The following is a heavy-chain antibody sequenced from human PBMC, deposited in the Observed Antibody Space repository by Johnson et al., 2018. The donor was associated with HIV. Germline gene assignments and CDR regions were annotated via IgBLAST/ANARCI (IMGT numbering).Heavy chain of an antibody. CDR1: GFTVSRNY. CDR2: IYSDDMT. Sequence: VQLVESGGGLIQSGGSLRLSCSASGFTVSRNYMSWVRQAPGKGLEWVSVIYSDDMTYYADSVKGRFTISRENAKNSLYLQMNSLRAEDTAVYYCARATRSSSSGRHDAFDIWGQGTMVTVSS. D-gene: IGHD6-6*01. J-gene: IGHJ3*02. V-gene: IGHV3-66*03. CDR3: ARATRSSSSGRHDAFDI.